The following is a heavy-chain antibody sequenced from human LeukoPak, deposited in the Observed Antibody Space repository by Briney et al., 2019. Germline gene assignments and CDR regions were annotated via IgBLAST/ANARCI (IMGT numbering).Heavy chain of an antibody. J-gene: IGHJ5*02. V-gene: IGHV3-30*02. CDR2: IRYDGSNK. CDR1: GFTFSSYG. D-gene: IGHD2-2*01. CDR3: AKGGYIVVNWFDP. Sequence: PGGSLRLSCAASGFTFSSYGMRWVRQAPGKGLEWVAFIRYDGSNKYYADSVKGRFTISRDNSKNTLYLRMNSLRAEDTAVYYCAKGGYIVVNWFDPWGQGTLVTVSS.